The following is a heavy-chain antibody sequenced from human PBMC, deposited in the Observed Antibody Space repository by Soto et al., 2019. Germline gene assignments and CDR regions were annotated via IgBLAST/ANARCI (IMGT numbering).Heavy chain of an antibody. D-gene: IGHD3-22*01. J-gene: IGHJ4*02. CDR1: GYTFTSYA. V-gene: IGHV1-3*01. Sequence: ASVKVSCKASGYTFTSYAVHWVRLAPGQRHEWMGWINAGNGNTKYSQKFQGRVTITRDTSASTAYMELSSLRSEDTAVYYCARDRYYYDSSGYYYPDYWGQGTLVTVSS. CDR2: INAGNGNT. CDR3: ARDRYYYDSSGYYYPDY.